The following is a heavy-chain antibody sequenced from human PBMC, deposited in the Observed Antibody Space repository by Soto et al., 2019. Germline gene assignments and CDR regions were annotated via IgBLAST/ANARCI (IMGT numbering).Heavy chain of an antibody. Sequence: ASVKVSCKASGYTFTSYDINWVRQATGQGLEWMGWMNPNSGNTGYAQKFQGRVTMTRNTSISTAYMELSSLRSEDTAVYYCARESSCSWYGGYNWFHPWGQGTLVTVSS. CDR2: MNPNSGNT. CDR3: ARESSCSWYGGYNWFHP. D-gene: IGHD6-13*01. V-gene: IGHV1-8*01. CDR1: GYTFTSYD. J-gene: IGHJ5*02.